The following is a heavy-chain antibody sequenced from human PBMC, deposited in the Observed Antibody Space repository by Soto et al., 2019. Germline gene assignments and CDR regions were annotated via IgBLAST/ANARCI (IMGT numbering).Heavy chain of an antibody. CDR1: GGSISSGDYH. D-gene: IGHD2-15*01. J-gene: IGHJ5*02. V-gene: IGHV4-30-4*01. CDR3: ARALVVVAATTYNWFDP. CDR2: IYHSGST. Sequence: PAETLSLTCTVSGGSISSGDYHWSWIRQPPVKGLESIRDIYHSGSTYYNPSLNSRVTISVDTSKNQFPLKLSSVTAADTAVYYCARALVVVAATTYNWFDPWGQGTLVTVYS.